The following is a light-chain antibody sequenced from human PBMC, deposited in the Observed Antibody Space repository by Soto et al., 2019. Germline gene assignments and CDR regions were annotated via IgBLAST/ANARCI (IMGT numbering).Light chain of an antibody. CDR3: SSYAGSNNLL. V-gene: IGLV2-8*01. CDR1: SXDVGAYDY. CDR2: EVT. Sequence: QSVLTQTLSASGSPGQSVTIYCTGTSXDVGAYDYVSWYQQHPGKAPKLMIYEVTKRPSGVPDRFSGSKSGNTASLTVSGLQVEDEAEYYCSSYAGSNNLLFGGGTKVNVL. J-gene: IGLJ2*01.